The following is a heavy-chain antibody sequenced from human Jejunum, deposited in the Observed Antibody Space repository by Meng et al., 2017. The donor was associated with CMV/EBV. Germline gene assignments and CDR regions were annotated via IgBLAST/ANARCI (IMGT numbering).Heavy chain of an antibody. CDR1: GGSISSSRYS. Sequence: LSPPCAVSGGSISSSRYSWGWIRQPPGKGLEWIGYIYHSGATNYNPSLKSRVTISIDNSKNQFSLKLTSVTAADTAVYFCGDPPAGYWGQGVLVTVSS. CDR2: IYHSGAT. V-gene: IGHV4-30-2*01. J-gene: IGHJ4*02. CDR3: GDPPAGY.